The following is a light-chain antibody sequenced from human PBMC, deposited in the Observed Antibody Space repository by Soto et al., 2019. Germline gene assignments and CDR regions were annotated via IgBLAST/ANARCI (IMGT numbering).Light chain of an antibody. V-gene: IGLV2-14*03. CDR1: SSDVGAYNF. Sequence: QSALTQPASVSGSPGQSITISCTGTSSDVGAYNFVSWYQHHPGKAPKLMIYDVSNRPSGVSNRFSGSKSDNTASLTISGLQAEDEAEYYCNSYTNSSAPYVLFGGGTKLTVL. CDR2: DVS. CDR3: NSYTNSSAPYVL. J-gene: IGLJ2*01.